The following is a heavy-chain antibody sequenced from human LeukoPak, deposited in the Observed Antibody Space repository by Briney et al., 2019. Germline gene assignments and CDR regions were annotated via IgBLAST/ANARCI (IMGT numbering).Heavy chain of an antibody. CDR2: ISYDGTDE. J-gene: IGHJ4*02. CDR1: GFIFSYYA. Sequence: AGGSLRLSCTASGFIFSYYAMHWVCQAQGKGLEWVAIISYDGTDENFADSVEGRFTISRDNSMNTLYLQMNSLRHEDTAVYVCAGGGVVTGTKYALEYWGQGTLVTVSS. D-gene: IGHD1-7*01. CDR3: AGGGVVTGTKYALEY. V-gene: IGHV3-30*01.